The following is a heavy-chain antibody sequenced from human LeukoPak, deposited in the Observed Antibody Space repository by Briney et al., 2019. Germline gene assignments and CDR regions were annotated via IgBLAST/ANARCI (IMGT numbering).Heavy chain of an antibody. V-gene: IGHV4-39*07. Sequence: SETPSLTCTVSGGSISSSSYYWGWIRQPPGKGLEWIGSIYYSGSTYYNPSLKSRVTISVDTSKNQFSLKLSSVTAADTAVYYCARDNDSRDPPHFDYWGQGTLVTVSS. CDR2: IYYSGST. CDR3: ARDNDSRDPPHFDY. J-gene: IGHJ4*02. D-gene: IGHD3-16*01. CDR1: GGSISSSSYY.